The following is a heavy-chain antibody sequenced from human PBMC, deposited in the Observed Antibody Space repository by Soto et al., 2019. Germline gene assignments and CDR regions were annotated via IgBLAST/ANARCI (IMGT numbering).Heavy chain of an antibody. CDR2: INHSGST. CDR1: GGSFSGYY. J-gene: IGHJ5*02. Sequence: QVQLQQWGAGLLKPSETLSLTCAVYGGSFSGYYWSRIRQPPGKGLEWIGEINHSGSTNYNPSLKSRVTISVDTSKNQFSLKLSSVTAADTAVHYCARRPGYSSGGGWFDPWGQGTLVTVSS. CDR3: ARRPGYSSGGGWFDP. V-gene: IGHV4-34*01. D-gene: IGHD6-19*01.